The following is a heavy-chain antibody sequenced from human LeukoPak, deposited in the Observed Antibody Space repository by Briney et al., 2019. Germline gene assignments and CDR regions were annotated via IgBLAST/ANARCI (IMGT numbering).Heavy chain of an antibody. CDR3: AGTGTTGTSPLDY. J-gene: IGHJ4*02. CDR2: INYSGST. V-gene: IGHV4-59*08. D-gene: IGHD1-1*01. CDR1: GGSFGTYY. Sequence: SETLSLTCTVSGGSFGTYYWSWIRQPPGKGLEWIGYINYSGSTNYNPSLKSRVTISVDTSKNQFSLKLSSVTAADTAVYYCAGTGTTGTSPLDYWGQGTLVTVSS.